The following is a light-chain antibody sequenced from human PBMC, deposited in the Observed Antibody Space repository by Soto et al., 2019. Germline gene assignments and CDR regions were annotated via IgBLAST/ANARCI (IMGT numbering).Light chain of an antibody. V-gene: IGKV1-5*03. CDR1: QSIDSW. Sequence: DIQMAQSPSTLSASVGDRVTITCRASQSIDSWLAWYQQKPGKAPKLLILKASTLESGVPSRFSGSQSGTEFTLTISSLQPDDFATYYCQQYQTYPWTFGQGTNVEIK. J-gene: IGKJ1*01. CDR2: KAS. CDR3: QQYQTYPWT.